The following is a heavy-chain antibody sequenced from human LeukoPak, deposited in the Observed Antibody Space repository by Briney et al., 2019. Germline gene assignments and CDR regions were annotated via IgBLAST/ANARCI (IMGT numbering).Heavy chain of an antibody. CDR1: GFTFSSYA. D-gene: IGHD1-14*01. CDR3: AKGPPNNSQGYLDY. J-gene: IGHJ4*02. CDR2: ISGSGGST. V-gene: IGHV3-23*01. Sequence: GGSLRLSCAASGFTFSSYAMSWVRQAPGKGLEWVSGISGSGGSTYYADSVKGRFTISRDNSKNTLYLQMNSLRAEDTAVYSCAKGPPNNSQGYLDYWGQGTLVTVSS.